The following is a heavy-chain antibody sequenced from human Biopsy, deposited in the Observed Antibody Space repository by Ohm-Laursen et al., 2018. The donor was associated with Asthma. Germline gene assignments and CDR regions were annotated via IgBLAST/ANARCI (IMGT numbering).Heavy chain of an antibody. CDR3: ASQSSGPDFWSGYYYFDY. D-gene: IGHD3-3*01. Sequence: SLRLSCSASGFTFSSYSMDWVRQAPGKGLEWVAVISYDGSNKYYADSVKGRFTISRDNSKNTLYLQMNSLRAEDTAVYYCASQSSGPDFWSGYYYFDYWGQGTLVTVSS. CDR2: ISYDGSNK. J-gene: IGHJ4*02. CDR1: GFTFSSYS. V-gene: IGHV3-30*03.